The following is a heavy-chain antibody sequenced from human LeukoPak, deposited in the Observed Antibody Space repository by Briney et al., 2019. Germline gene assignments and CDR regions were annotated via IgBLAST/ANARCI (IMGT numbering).Heavy chain of an antibody. V-gene: IGHV3-23*01. CDR2: ISGSGDTK. CDR3: AKGGSYQYSDY. J-gene: IGHJ4*02. CDR1: GFTFSSYA. Sequence: QPGRSLRLSCGVSGFTFSSYAMSWVRQAPGKRLKWVSSISGSGDTKYYADPVKGRFTISRDNSKNTLYLQMSSLRVEDTAVYYCAKGGSYQYSDYWVQGSLVTVSS. D-gene: IGHD3-16*02.